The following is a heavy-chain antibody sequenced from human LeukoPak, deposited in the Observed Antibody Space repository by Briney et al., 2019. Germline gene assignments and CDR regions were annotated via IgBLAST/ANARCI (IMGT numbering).Heavy chain of an antibody. CDR1: GYSFTSYR. CDR2: IYPGDSDT. V-gene: IGHV5-51*01. D-gene: IGHD2-2*01. J-gene: IGHJ3*02. CDR3: ARQDIVVVPAARWDAFDI. Sequence: TGESLKISCKGSGYSFTSYRIGWVRQMPGKGLGWMGIIYPGDSDTRYSPSFQGQVTISADKSISTAYLQWSSLKASDTAMYYCARQDIVVVPAARWDAFDIWGQGTMVTVSS.